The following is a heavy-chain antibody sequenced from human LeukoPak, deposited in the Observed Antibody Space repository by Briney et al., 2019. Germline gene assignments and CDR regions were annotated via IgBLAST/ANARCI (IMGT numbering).Heavy chain of an antibody. V-gene: IGHV3-30*03. Sequence: GGSLRLSCAASGFTFSSYGMHWVRQAPGKGLEWVAVISYDGSNKYYADSVKGRFTISRDNSKNTLYLQMNSLRAEDTALYYCAREQTIFGVVMGIWGQGTMVTVSS. J-gene: IGHJ3*02. CDR1: GFTFSSYG. CDR3: AREQTIFGVVMGI. D-gene: IGHD3-3*01. CDR2: ISYDGSNK.